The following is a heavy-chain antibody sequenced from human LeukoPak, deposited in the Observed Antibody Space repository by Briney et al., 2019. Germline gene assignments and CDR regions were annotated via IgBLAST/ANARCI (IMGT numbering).Heavy chain of an antibody. V-gene: IGHV3-13*05. Sequence: GVTVTLTCAACGFTYKSCDMQWPRQATGKGLEWVSAIGTAGYQYYPGSVKGRITISREQAKNSLYLQMNSLSAGDTDVYYCASGNYHNYCCSTSCYWYFDYWGQGTLVTVSS. D-gene: IGHD2-2*01. J-gene: IGHJ4*02. CDR3: ASGNYHNYCCSTSCYWYFDY. CDR1: GFTYKSCD. CDR2: IGTAGYQ.